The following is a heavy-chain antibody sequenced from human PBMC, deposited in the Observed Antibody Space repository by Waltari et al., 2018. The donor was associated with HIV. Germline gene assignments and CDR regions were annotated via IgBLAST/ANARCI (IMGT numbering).Heavy chain of an antibody. Sequence: EVPLVESGGGLVKPGGFLGPSCAASGFSVPDAWMTWVGQAPGKGLEWVGRSKRNSDGGTIDYAAPVKGRFTILRDDSKNTLHLQMNNLKTEDTAVYYCTASGVWGQGTTVTVSS. CDR2: SKRNSDGGTI. CDR1: GFSVPDAW. D-gene: IGHD3-10*01. CDR3: TASGV. V-gene: IGHV3-15*01. J-gene: IGHJ6*02.